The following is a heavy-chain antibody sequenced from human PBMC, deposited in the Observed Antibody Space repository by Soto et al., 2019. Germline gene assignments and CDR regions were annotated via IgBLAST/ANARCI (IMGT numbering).Heavy chain of an antibody. J-gene: IGHJ5*02. CDR2: LNPTDGTT. CDR1: GFTFTNYY. CDR3: ARAPPNHGWFDP. Sequence: QVQLVQSGTEVKKPGASMKISCKASGFTFTNYYMHWVRQAPGQGLEWMGILNPTDGTTTYAEKFQGRVTMTRDTSTSTVYLELSSLTSEDTAVFYCARAPPNHGWFDPWGQGTLVIVSS. V-gene: IGHV1-46*01.